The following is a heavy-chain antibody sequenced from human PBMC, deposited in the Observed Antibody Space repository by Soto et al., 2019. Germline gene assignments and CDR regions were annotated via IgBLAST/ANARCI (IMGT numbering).Heavy chain of an antibody. D-gene: IGHD3-22*01. J-gene: IGHJ4*02. CDR2: ISGSGGST. V-gene: IGHV3-23*01. CDR1: GFTFSSYA. Sequence: GGSLRLSCAASGFTFSSYAMSWVRQAPGKGLEWVSAISGSGGSTHYADPVKGQFTIYRTNSKNKLYLQMNSLRGEDRAVYYCAKDGLSITMRVVIITEYYFDYWGQGTLVTVSS. CDR3: AKDGLSITMRVVIITEYYFDY.